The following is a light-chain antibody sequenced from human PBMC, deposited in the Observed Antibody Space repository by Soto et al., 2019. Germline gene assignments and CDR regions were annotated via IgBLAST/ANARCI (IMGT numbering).Light chain of an antibody. Sequence: EIVLTQSPGTLSLSPGERATLSCRASQSVSSNVAWYQQRPGQAPRLLIYAASTRATGIPARFSGSGSETEFTLTISGLQSDDSALYYCQQYDNWWTFGQGTKVEIK. V-gene: IGKV3-15*01. CDR3: QQYDNWWT. CDR1: QSVSSN. CDR2: AAS. J-gene: IGKJ1*01.